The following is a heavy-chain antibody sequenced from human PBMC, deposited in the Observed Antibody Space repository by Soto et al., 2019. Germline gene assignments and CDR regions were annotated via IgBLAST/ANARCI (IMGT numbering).Heavy chain of an antibody. CDR2: IYYSGST. CDR3: ARGSYYYDSSGYYHY. V-gene: IGHV4-30-4*01. D-gene: IGHD3-22*01. CDR1: GGSISSGDYY. J-gene: IGHJ4*02. Sequence: QVQLQESGPGLVKPSQTLSLTCTVSGGSISSGDYYWSWIRQPPGKGLEWSGYIYYSGSTYYNPSLRSRVTISVATSKNQFSLKLSSVTAADTAVYYCARGSYYYDSSGYYHYWCQGTLVTVSS.